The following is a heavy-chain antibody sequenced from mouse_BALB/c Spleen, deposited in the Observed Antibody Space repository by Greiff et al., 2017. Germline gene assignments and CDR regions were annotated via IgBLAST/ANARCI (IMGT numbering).Heavy chain of an antibody. V-gene: IGHV5-12-2*01. Sequence: EVKLVESGGGLVQPGGSLKLSCAASGFTFSSYTMSWVRQTPEKRLEWVAYISNGGGSTYYPDTVKGRFTISRDNAKNTLYLQMSSLKSEDTAMYYCARHAPRITTATRDYAMDYWGQGTSVTVSS. D-gene: IGHD1-2*01. J-gene: IGHJ4*01. CDR3: ARHAPRITTATRDYAMDY. CDR1: GFTFSSYT. CDR2: ISNGGGST.